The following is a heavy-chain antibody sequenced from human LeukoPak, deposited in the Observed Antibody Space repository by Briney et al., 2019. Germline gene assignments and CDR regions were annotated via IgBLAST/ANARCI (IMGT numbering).Heavy chain of an antibody. D-gene: IGHD2-15*01. Sequence: GGSLRLSCAASGFTFSSYAMHWVRQAPGKGLEWVPYISSSSGTIYYADSVKGRFTISRDNARNSLYLQMNSLRAEDTAVYYCVSDIVVLPGGDGFDIWGQGTMVTVSS. J-gene: IGHJ3*02. V-gene: IGHV3-48*04. CDR3: VSDIVVLPGGDGFDI. CDR2: ISSSSGTI. CDR1: GFTFSSYA.